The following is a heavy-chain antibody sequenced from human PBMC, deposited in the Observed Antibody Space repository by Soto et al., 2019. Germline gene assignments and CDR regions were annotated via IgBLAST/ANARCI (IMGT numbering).Heavy chain of an antibody. V-gene: IGHV3-21*01. CDR1: GFTFSSYS. CDR3: ARDRSESPPYYYFDY. CDR2: ISSSSSYI. Sequence: EVQLVESGGGLVKPGGSLRLSCAASGFTFSSYSMNWVRQAPGKGLEWVSSISSSSSYIYYADSVKGRFTISRDNAKNSLYLQMNSLRAEDTAVYYCARDRSESPPYYYFDYWGQGTLVTVSS. D-gene: IGHD2-21*01. J-gene: IGHJ4*02.